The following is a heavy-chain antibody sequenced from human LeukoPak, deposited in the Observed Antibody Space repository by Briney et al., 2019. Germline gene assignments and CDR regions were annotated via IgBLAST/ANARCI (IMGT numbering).Heavy chain of an antibody. D-gene: IGHD1-1*01. CDR2: INPDSGGT. CDR1: GYTFTGYY. J-gene: IGHJ4*02. Sequence: GASVKVSCKASGYTFTGYYIHWVRQAPGQGLEGMGWINPDSGGTNYAQKFQGRVTMTRDTSISTVYMELSRLRSDDTAVYYCARVLERHFDYWGQGTLVTVS. CDR3: ARVLERHFDY. V-gene: IGHV1-2*02.